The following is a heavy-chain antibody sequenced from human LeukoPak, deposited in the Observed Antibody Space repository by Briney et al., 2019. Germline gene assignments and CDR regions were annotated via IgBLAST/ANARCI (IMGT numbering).Heavy chain of an antibody. CDR2: IYSGGST. CDR1: GFTVSSNY. V-gene: IGHV3-53*01. J-gene: IGHJ4*02. D-gene: IGHD3-9*01. CDR3: ARDDGVRYDILTGYHA. Sequence: PGGSLRLSCAASGFTVSSNYMSWVCQAPGKGLEWVSVIYSGGSTYYADSVKGRFTISRDNSKNTLYLQMNSLRAEDTAVYYCARDDGVRYDILTGYHAWGQGTLVTVPS.